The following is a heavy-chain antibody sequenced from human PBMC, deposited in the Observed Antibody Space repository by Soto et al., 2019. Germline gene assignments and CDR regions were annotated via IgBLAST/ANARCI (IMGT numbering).Heavy chain of an antibody. Sequence: SETLSLTCTVSGGSISSSIYYWGWIRHPPGNGLEWIGSIYYSGSTYYNPSLKSRVTISVDTSKNQFSLKLSSVTAADTAVYYCARLPAAAYYYYYYYGMDVWGQGTTVTVYS. J-gene: IGHJ6*02. CDR1: GGSISSSIYY. V-gene: IGHV4-39*01. D-gene: IGHD2-2*01. CDR3: ARLPAAAYYYYYYYGMDV. CDR2: IYYSGST.